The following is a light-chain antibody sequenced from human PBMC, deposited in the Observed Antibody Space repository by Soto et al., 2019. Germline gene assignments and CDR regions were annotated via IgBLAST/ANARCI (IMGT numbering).Light chain of an antibody. CDR1: HNVDGH. V-gene: IGKV3-11*01. Sequence: EIVLTQSPATLSLSPGERATLSCRASHNVDGHLAWYQQRPAQAPRLLIYDASNRATGIPATFSGSGSATDFTLTIGSLEPEDFGVYYWHQRCDWPLTFGGGTNVEIK. CDR2: DAS. CDR3: HQRCDWPLT. J-gene: IGKJ4*01.